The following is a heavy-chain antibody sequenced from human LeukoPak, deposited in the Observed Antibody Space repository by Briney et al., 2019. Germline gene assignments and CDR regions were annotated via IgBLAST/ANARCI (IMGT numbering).Heavy chain of an antibody. J-gene: IGHJ4*02. V-gene: IGHV3-48*03. CDR2: ITSGGGTI. D-gene: IGHD1-26*01. CDR3: AHRTIVGAFD. Sequence: PGGSLRLSCAASGFTFSVYEMNWVRQAPGKGLEWFSYITSGGGTIYYADSVKGRFTISRDNAKNSLYLQMNSLRADDTATYYCAHRTIVGAFDWGQGTLVTVSS. CDR1: GFTFSVYE.